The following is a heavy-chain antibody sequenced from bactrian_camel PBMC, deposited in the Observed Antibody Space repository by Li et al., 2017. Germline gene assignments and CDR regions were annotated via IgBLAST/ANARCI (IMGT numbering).Heavy chain of an antibody. CDR3: AAGTMVATLPEPREYSY. V-gene: IGHV3S31*01. CDR2: IYAGGGRK. CDR1: GFTFSNYV. D-gene: IGHD2*01. J-gene: IGHJ4*01. Sequence: VQLVESGGGLVQPGGSLGLSCAASGFTFSNYVMSWVRQAPGKEREAVAAIYAGGGRKYYSDSVKGRFTISQGTAEELLVLQMNSLKPEDTAMYYCAAGTMVATLPEPREYSYWGQGTQVTVS.